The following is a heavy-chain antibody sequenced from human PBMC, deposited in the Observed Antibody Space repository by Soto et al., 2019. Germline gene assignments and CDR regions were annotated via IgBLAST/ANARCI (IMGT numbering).Heavy chain of an antibody. CDR3: AAETTRGTEADRENWFDT. CDR2: IVVGSGNT. J-gene: IGHJ5*02. CDR1: GFTFTSSA. D-gene: IGHD6-6*01. Sequence: ASVKVSCKASGFTFTSSAVQWVRQARGQRLEWIGWIVVGSGNTNYAQKFQERVTITRDMSTSTAYMELSSLRSEDTAVYYCAAETTRGTEADRENWFDTWGQGTLVTVSS. V-gene: IGHV1-58*01.